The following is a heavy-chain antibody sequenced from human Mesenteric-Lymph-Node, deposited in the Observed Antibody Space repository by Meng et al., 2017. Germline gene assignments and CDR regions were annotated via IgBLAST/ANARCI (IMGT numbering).Heavy chain of an antibody. D-gene: IGHD2-21*02. V-gene: IGHV1-69*01. CDR2: NIPILCTA. Sequence: VRAGAAVDQPGPPVTAPTMPAVGTFHSQAFSGRRQAPGQGREWLGGNIPILCTANYAQKFQGRVTITADESTSTAYMELSSLRSEDTAVDYCAIGEEVVTAMTTAEYFQRWGQGTLVTVSS. CDR3: AIGEEVVTAMTTAEYFQR. CDR1: VGTFHSQA. J-gene: IGHJ1*01.